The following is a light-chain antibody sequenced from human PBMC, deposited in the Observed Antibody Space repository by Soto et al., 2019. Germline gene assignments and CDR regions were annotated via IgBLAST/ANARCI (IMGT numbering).Light chain of an antibody. V-gene: IGLV1-44*01. CDR2: SNN. CDR3: AAWDDSLNGPV. Sequence: QSVLTQSPSASGTPGQRVTISGSGSSSNIGSNTGNWYQQLPGTAPRLLIYSNNQRPSGVPDRFSGAKSGTSASLAISGLQSEDDADYYCAAWDDSLNGPVFGGGTKLTVL. J-gene: IGLJ2*01. CDR1: SSNIGSNT.